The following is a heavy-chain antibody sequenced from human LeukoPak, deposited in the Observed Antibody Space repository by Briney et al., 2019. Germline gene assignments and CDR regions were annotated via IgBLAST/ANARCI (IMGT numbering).Heavy chain of an antibody. Sequence: GGSLRLSCAASGFTFSSYAMSWVRQAPGKGLEWVSAISGSGGSTYYADSVKGRFTISRDNSKDTLYLQMNSLRAEDTAVYYCAKKELLDYYYYGMDVWGQGTTVTVPS. CDR3: AKKELLDYYYYGMDV. J-gene: IGHJ6*02. V-gene: IGHV3-23*01. CDR2: ISGSGGST. CDR1: GFTFSSYA. D-gene: IGHD1-26*01.